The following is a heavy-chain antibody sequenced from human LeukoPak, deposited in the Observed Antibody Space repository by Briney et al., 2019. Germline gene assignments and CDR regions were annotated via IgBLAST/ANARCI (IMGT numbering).Heavy chain of an antibody. Sequence: GGSLRLSCAASGFTFSSYAMHWVRQAPGKGLEWVAVISYDGSNKYYADSVKGLFTISRDNSKNTLYLQMNSLRAEDTAVYYCARTWMYSNYFRGQGTLVTVSS. CDR2: ISYDGSNK. CDR1: GFTFSSYA. CDR3: ARTWMYSNYF. J-gene: IGHJ4*02. D-gene: IGHD4-11*01. V-gene: IGHV3-30-3*01.